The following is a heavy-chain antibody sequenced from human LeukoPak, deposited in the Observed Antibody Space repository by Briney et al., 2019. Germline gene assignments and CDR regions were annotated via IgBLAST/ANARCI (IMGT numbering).Heavy chain of an antibody. J-gene: IGHJ4*02. CDR1: GFPFSSYG. CDR2: ISYHGSDK. V-gene: IGHV3-30*18. CDR3: ANSDSSGYYEY. Sequence: PGGSLRLSCVASGFPFSSYGMHWVRQAPGKGLEWVAVISYHGSDKYYPDSVKGRFTISRDNSKNTLYLQMNSLRAEDTAVYYCANSDSSGYYEYWGQGTLVTVSS. D-gene: IGHD3-22*01.